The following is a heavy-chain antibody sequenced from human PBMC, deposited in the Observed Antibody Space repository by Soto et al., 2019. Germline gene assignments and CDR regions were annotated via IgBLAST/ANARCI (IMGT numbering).Heavy chain of an antibody. V-gene: IGHV1-2*02. J-gene: IGHJ4*02. CDR3: AREGTYYYGSSGYYYEK. Sequence: GASVKVSCKASGYTFTGYYIHWMRQAPGQGLEWMGWIDPSNGDTNYAQKFQDGVTLTRDTSISTAYMELSRLRSDDTAVYYCAREGTYYYGSSGYYYEKWRQGTLVTVSS. D-gene: IGHD3-22*01. CDR2: IDPSNGDT. CDR1: GYTFTGYY.